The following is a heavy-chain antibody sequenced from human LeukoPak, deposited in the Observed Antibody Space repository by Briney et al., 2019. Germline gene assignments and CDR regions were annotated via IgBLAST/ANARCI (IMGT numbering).Heavy chain of an antibody. J-gene: IGHJ5*02. V-gene: IGHV4-34*01. D-gene: IGHD2-15*01. Sequence: SETLSLTCAVYGGSFSGYYWSWIRQPPGKGLEWIGEINHSGSTNYNPSLKSRVTISVDTSKNQFSLKLSSVTAADTAVYYCARGGYCSGGGCYRFDPWGQGTLVTVSS. CDR1: GGSFSGYY. CDR3: ARGGYCSGGGCYRFDP. CDR2: INHSGST.